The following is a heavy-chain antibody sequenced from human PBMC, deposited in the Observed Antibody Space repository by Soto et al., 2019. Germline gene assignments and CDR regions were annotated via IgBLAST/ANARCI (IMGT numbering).Heavy chain of an antibody. D-gene: IGHD3-22*01. Sequence: SETLSLTCTVSGVSISSYYWSWIRQPPGRGLEWIGYIYYSGSTNYNPSLKSRVTISVDTSKNQFSLKLSSVTAADTAVYYCARSRGGYFDYWGQGTLVTVSS. CDR3: ARSRGGYFDY. V-gene: IGHV4-59*01. J-gene: IGHJ4*02. CDR2: IYYSGST. CDR1: GVSISSYY.